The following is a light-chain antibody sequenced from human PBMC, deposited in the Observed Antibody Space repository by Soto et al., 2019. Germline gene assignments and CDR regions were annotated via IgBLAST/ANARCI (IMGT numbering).Light chain of an antibody. CDR2: DVS. J-gene: IGLJ1*01. CDR1: SSDFGGYNY. Sequence: QSVLTQPRSVSGSPGQSVTISCTGTSSDFGGYNYVSWYQHHPGKAPKLMIYDVSEQPSGVTDRFSGSKSGNTASLTISGLQAEDEADYYCCVYAGTFYVFGTGTKVTVL. V-gene: IGLV2-11*01. CDR3: CVYAGTFYV.